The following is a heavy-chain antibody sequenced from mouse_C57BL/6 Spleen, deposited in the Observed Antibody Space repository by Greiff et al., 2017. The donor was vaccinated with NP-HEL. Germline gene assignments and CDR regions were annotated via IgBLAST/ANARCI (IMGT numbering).Heavy chain of an antibody. CDR3: ARPDYYGSSPAWFAY. V-gene: IGHV5-17*01. CDR2: ISSGSSTI. Sequence: EVQVVESGGGLVKPGGSLKLSCAASGFTFSDYGMHWVRQAPGKGLEWVAYISSGSSTIYYADTVKGRFTISRDNAKNTLFLQMTSLRSEDTAMYYCARPDYYGSSPAWFAYWGQGTLVTVSA. D-gene: IGHD1-1*01. CDR1: GFTFSDYG. J-gene: IGHJ3*01.